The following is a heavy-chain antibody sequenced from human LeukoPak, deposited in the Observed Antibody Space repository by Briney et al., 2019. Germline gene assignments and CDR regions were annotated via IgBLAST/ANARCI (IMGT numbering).Heavy chain of an antibody. CDR1: GGSISSYY. J-gene: IGHJ6*02. CDR3: ASNYYGSGVPYYYYGMDV. Sequence: SETLSLTCTVSGGSISSYYWSWIRLPPGKGLEWIGYIYYSGSTNYNPSLKSRVTISVDTSKNQFSLKLSSVTAADTAVYYCASNYYGSGVPYYYYGMDVWGQGTTATVSS. CDR2: IYYSGST. D-gene: IGHD3-10*01. V-gene: IGHV4-59*08.